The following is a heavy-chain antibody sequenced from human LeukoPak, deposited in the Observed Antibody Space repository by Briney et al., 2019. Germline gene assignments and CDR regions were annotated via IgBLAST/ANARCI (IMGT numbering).Heavy chain of an antibody. V-gene: IGHV4-59*01. J-gene: IGHJ6*02. CDR1: GGSISTYY. D-gene: IGHD3-10*01. CDR3: ARTSRHFYGSGTKLTPWPADMDV. Sequence: PSETLSLTCAVSGGSISTYYWSWIRQPPGKGLEWIGYIYDSGKTEYNPSLNSRATISVDTSTNQLSLRVISVTAADTAVYYCARTSRHFYGSGTKLTPWPADMDVWGQGTTVIVSS. CDR2: IYDSGKT.